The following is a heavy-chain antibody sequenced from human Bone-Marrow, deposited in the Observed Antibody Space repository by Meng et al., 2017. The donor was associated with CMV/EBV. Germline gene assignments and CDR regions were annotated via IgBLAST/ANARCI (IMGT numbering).Heavy chain of an antibody. J-gene: IGHJ6*02. CDR3: ARTLTTSYYYGMDF. CDR1: GFTFDDYG. CDR2: INWNGGST. Sequence: GESLKISCAASGFTFDDYGMSWDRQAPGKGLEWVSGINWNGGSTGYADSVKGRFTISRDNAKNSLYLQMNSLRAEDTALYYCARTLTTSYYYGMDFWGQGTMVTVSS. D-gene: IGHD4-11*01. V-gene: IGHV3-20*04.